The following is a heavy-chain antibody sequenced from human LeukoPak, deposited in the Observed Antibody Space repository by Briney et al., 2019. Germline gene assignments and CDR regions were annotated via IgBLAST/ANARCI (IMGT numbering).Heavy chain of an antibody. D-gene: IGHD6-13*01. CDR3: AKEAFGYSSSIKPLDY. CDR1: EFAFSTYN. CDR2: ISTGSSTT. J-gene: IGHJ4*02. V-gene: IGHV3-48*02. Sequence: PGGSLRLSCAASEFAFSTYNMNWVRQAPGKGLEWVSYISTGSSTTYYADSVKGRFTISRDNVENSLYLQMNSLRDEDTAVYYCAKEAFGYSSSIKPLDYWGQGTLVTVSS.